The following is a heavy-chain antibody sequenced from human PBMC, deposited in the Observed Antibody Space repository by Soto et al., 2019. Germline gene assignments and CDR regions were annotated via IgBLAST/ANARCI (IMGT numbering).Heavy chain of an antibody. CDR3: AGRIAVAGHDAFDI. CDR1: GGTFSSYT. D-gene: IGHD6-19*01. J-gene: IGHJ3*02. V-gene: IGHV1-18*01. CDR2: IIPNNGKT. Sequence: ASVKVSCKASGGTFSSYTISWVRQAPGQGLEWMGRIIPNNGKTNYAQKLQGRVTMTTDTSTSTAYMEPRSLRSDDTAVYYCAGRIAVAGHDAFDIWGQGTMVTVSS.